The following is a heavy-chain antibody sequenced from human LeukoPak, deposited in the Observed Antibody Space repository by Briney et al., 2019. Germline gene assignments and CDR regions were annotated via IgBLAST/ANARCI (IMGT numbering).Heavy chain of an antibody. J-gene: IGHJ4*01. V-gene: IGHV3-11*04. D-gene: IGHD2-2*01. Sequence: GGSLRLSCAASGFTFSDYCMSWIRQAPGKGLEWVSYISSSGSTIYYADSVKGRFTISRDNAKNSLYLQMNSLRAEDTAVYYCARDSAAAAYQYYFDYWGQEPWSPSPQ. CDR3: ARDSAAAAYQYYFDY. CDR2: ISSSGSTI. CDR1: GFTFSDYC.